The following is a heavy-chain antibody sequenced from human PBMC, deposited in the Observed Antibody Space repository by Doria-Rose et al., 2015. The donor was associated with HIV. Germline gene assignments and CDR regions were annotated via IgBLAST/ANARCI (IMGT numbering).Heavy chain of an antibody. V-gene: IGHV2-26*01. CDR2: IFSDDER. CDR1: GVSLSSPGMG. Sequence: QESGPVLVKPTETLTLTCTVSGVSLSSPGMGVSWIRQPPGKALEWLANIFSDDERSYKTSLTSRLTIPRGTSKSQVVLTMTDMDPVDTATYYCARIKSSRWYHKYYFDFWGQGTLVIVSA. CDR3: ARIKSSRWYHKYYFDF. J-gene: IGHJ4*02. D-gene: IGHD6-13*01.